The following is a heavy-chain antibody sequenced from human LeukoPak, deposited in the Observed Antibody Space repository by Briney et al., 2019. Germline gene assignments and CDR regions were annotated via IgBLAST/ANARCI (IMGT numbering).Heavy chain of an antibody. Sequence: GGSVKVSCKASGYTFTSYGISWVRQAPGQGLEWMGWISAYSGNTNYAQKLQGRVTMTTDTSTSTAYMELRSLRSDDTAVYYCARDIWNYYDSSGYYFDYWGQGTLVTVSS. V-gene: IGHV1-18*01. D-gene: IGHD3-22*01. CDR3: ARDIWNYYDSSGYYFDY. CDR2: ISAYSGNT. J-gene: IGHJ4*02. CDR1: GYTFTSYG.